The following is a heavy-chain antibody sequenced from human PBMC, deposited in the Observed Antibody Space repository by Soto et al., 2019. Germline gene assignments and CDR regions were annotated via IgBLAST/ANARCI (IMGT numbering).Heavy chain of an antibody. V-gene: IGHV3-9*01. Sequence: SLKISCAASGFTFDDYAMHWVRQAPGKGLEWVSGISWNSGSIGYADSVKGRFTISRDNTKNSLYLQMNSLRAEDTALYYCAVSGYSSGWYYWGQGTLVTVSS. CDR3: AVSGYSSGWYY. J-gene: IGHJ4*02. D-gene: IGHD6-19*01. CDR1: GFTFDDYA. CDR2: ISWNSGSI.